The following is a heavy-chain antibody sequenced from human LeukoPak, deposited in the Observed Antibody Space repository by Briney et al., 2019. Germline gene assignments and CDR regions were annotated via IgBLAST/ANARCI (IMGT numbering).Heavy chain of an antibody. D-gene: IGHD3-22*01. CDR2: ISGSGGST. CDR1: GFTFSSYA. CDR3: AKDRLRDYYDSSGYYYDDAFDI. V-gene: IGHV3-23*01. Sequence: PGGSLRLSCAASGFTFSSYAMCWVRQAPGKGLEWVSAISGSGGSTYYADSVKGRFTISRDNSKNTLYLQMNSLRAEDTAVYYCAKDRLRDYYDSSGYYYDDAFDILVQGTMVTVSS. J-gene: IGHJ3*02.